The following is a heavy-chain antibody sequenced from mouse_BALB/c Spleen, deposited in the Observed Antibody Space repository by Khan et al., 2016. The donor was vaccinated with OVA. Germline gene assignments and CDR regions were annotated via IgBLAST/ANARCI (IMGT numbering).Heavy chain of an antibody. V-gene: IGHV1S132*01. J-gene: IGHJ3*01. D-gene: IGHD2-1*01. CDR3: ASGSFGNYEFVY. CDR1: GYTFTNYW. Sequence: QVQLQQSGAELVKPGASVKLSCKASGYTFTNYWIQWIKQRPGQGLGWIGQIFPGTSTTTYTQNVKGKATLSVDTSSNTAYMHLSSLTSEDSAVYFCASGSFGNYEFVYWGQGTLVTVSP. CDR2: IFPGTSTT.